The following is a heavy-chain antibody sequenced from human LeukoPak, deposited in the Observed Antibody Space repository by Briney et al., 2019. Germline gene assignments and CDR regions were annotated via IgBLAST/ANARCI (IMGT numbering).Heavy chain of an antibody. D-gene: IGHD3-22*01. CDR2: IIPIPGIA. V-gene: IGHV1-69*04. Sequence: SVKVSCKASGGTFSSYAISWVRQAPGQGLEWMGRIIPIPGIANYAQKFQGRVTMTRDTSTSTVYMELSSLRSEDTAVYYCARLKTTYYYDSSGSDAFDIWGQGTMVTVSS. CDR1: GGTFSSYA. J-gene: IGHJ3*02. CDR3: ARLKTTYYYDSSGSDAFDI.